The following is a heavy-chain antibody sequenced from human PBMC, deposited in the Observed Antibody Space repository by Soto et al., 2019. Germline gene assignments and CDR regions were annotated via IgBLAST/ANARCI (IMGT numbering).Heavy chain of an antibody. CDR2: LIDDGYFQ. J-gene: IGHJ6*02. D-gene: IGHD3-10*01. V-gene: IGHV3-30-3*01. CDR1: GFIFSDYA. CDR3: AREWGRSYYYGMDV. Sequence: QVQLVDSGGGVVQPERSLRLSCRASGFIFSDYAIHWVRQAPGRGLEWVAVLIDDGYFQYYADSVKGRFTISSDKSNNTVYLHMSSLRVDDTAVYYCAREWGRSYYYGMDVWGQGTTGIVSS.